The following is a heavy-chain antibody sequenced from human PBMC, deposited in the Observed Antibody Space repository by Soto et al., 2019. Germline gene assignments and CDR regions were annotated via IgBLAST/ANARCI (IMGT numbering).Heavy chain of an antibody. V-gene: IGHV3-23*01. D-gene: IGHD1-1*01. CDR3: AKDELEMSSYYYYGMDV. CDR1: GFTFSSYA. CDR2: ISGSGGST. Sequence: GGSLRLSCAASGFTFSSYAMSWVRQAPGKGLEWVSAISGSGGSTYYADCVKGRFTISRDNSKNTLYLQMNSLRAEDTAVYYCAKDELEMSSYYYYGMDVWGQGTTVTVSS. J-gene: IGHJ6*02.